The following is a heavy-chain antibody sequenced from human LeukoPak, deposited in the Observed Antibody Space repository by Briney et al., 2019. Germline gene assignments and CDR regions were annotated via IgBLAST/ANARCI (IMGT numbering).Heavy chain of an antibody. CDR2: IRYDGSNK. CDR3: AKGPRTVRFGDRHKGMFDY. J-gene: IGHJ4*02. Sequence: GGSLRLSCAASGFTFSSYGMHWVRQAPGKGLEWVAFIRYDGSNKYYADSVKGRFTISRDNSKNTLYLQMNSLRAEDAAVYYCAKGPRTVRFGDRHKGMFDYWGQGALVTVSS. CDR1: GFTFSSYG. D-gene: IGHD3-10*01. V-gene: IGHV3-30*02.